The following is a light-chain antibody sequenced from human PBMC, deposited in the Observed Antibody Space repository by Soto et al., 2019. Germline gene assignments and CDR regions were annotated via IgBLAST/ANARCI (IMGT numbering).Light chain of an antibody. CDR2: SAS. CDR1: QSISTW. Sequence: DIQMTQSPSTLSASVGDRVTITCRASQSISTWLAWYQQKPGKAPKLLIYSASDLESGVPSRFSGSGFGTEFTLTITSLQPDDFATYYCQQLNSYPWTFGQGTKVDIK. CDR3: QQLNSYPWT. J-gene: IGKJ1*01. V-gene: IGKV1-5*03.